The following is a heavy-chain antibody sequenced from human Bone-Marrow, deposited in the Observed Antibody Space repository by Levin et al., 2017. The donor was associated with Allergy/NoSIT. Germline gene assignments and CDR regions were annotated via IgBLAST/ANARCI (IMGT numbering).Heavy chain of an antibody. V-gene: IGHV3-21*01. D-gene: IGHD5-24*01. CDR1: GFTFSSYS. CDR2: ISSSSSYI. Sequence: GGSLRLSCAASGFTFSSYSMNWVRQAPGKGLEWVSSISSSSSYIYYADSVKGRFTISRDNAKNSLYLQMNSLRAEDTAVYYCARVTWLQTGGAAFDIWGQGTMVTVSS. J-gene: IGHJ3*02. CDR3: ARVTWLQTGGAAFDI.